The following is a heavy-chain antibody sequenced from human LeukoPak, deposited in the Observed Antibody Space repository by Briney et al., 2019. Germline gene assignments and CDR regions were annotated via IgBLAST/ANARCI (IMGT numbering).Heavy chain of an antibody. Sequence: ASVKVSCKASGGTFSSYAISWVRQAPGQGLEWMGGIIPIFGTANYAQKFQGRVTITADKSTSTAYMELSSLRSEDTAVYYCARDRGGEGNTYHYYYYMDVWGKGTTVTVSS. CDR1: GGTFSSYA. D-gene: IGHD3-10*01. V-gene: IGHV1-69*06. CDR2: IIPIFGTA. CDR3: ARDRGGEGNTYHYYYYMDV. J-gene: IGHJ6*03.